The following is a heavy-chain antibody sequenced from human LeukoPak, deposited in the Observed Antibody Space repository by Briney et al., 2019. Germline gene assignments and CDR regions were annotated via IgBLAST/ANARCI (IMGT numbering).Heavy chain of an antibody. Sequence: ASVKVSCKASGYTFTSYDINWVRQAPGQGLEWMGWMNPNSGNTGYAQKFQGRVTMTRNTSISTAYMELSSLRSEDTAVYYCARGWAYYDFWSGYSNNWFDPWGQGTLVTVSS. D-gene: IGHD3-3*01. CDR2: MNPNSGNT. V-gene: IGHV1-8*01. CDR1: GYTFTSYD. J-gene: IGHJ5*02. CDR3: ARGWAYYDFWSGYSNNWFDP.